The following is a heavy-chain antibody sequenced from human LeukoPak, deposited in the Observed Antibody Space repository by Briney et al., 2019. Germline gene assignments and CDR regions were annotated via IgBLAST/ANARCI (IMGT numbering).Heavy chain of an antibody. CDR1: GGSISSGSYY. J-gene: IGHJ4*02. V-gene: IGHV4-61*02. CDR2: IYTSGST. D-gene: IGHD5-24*01. CDR3: AGLGRWLQGPGDY. Sequence: PSQTLSLTCTVSGGSISSGSYYWSWIRQPAGKGLEWIGRIYTSGSTNYNPSLKSRVTISVDTSKNQFSLKLSSVTATDTAVYYCAGLGRWLQGPGDYWGQGTLVTVSS.